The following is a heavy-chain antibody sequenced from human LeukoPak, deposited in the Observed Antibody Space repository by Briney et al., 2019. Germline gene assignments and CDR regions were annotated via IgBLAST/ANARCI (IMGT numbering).Heavy chain of an antibody. CDR3: AKAEWGPLGYCSSTSCYGWSFFDY. D-gene: IGHD2-2*01. Sequence: GGSLRLSCAASGFTFSSYAMSWVRQAPGKGLEWVSAISGSGGSTYYADSVKGRFTISRDNSKNTLYLQMNSLRAEDTAVYYCAKAEWGPLGYCSSTSCYGWSFFDYWGQGTLVTVSS. CDR2: ISGSGGST. CDR1: GFTFSSYA. J-gene: IGHJ4*02. V-gene: IGHV3-23*01.